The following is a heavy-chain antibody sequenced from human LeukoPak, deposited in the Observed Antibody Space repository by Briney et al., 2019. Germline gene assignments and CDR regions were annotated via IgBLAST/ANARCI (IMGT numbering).Heavy chain of an antibody. J-gene: IGHJ1*01. CDR3: AKPYCSSASCPHYFQD. D-gene: IGHD2-2*01. Sequence: GSLRLSCAASGFSFDDYAMHWVRQAPGKGLEWVSFMSGDGVSTYYADSVKGRFTISRDNSKKSLYLQMDSLRTEDTALYYCAKPYCSSASCPHYFQDWGQGTLVTVSS. CDR2: MSGDGVST. CDR1: GFSFDDYA. V-gene: IGHV3-43*02.